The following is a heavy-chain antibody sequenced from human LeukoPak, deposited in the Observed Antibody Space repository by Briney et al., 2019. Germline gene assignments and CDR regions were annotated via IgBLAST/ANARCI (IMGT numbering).Heavy chain of an antibody. CDR3: ARECTLSSGYPH. D-gene: IGHD3-22*01. V-gene: IGHV1-69*13. CDR1: GGTFSSYA. CDR2: IIPIFGTA. J-gene: IGHJ4*02. Sequence: SVKVSCKASGGTFSSYAISWVRQAPGQGLKWMGGIIPIFGTANYAQKFQGRVTITADESTSTAYMELSSLRSEDTAVYYCARECTLSSGYPHWGQGTLVTVSS.